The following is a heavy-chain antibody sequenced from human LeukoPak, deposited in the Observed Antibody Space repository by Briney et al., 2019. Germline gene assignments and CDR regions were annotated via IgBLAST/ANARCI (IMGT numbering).Heavy chain of an antibody. CDR2: ISSSSSYI. D-gene: IGHD3-22*01. CDR3: ARALNYYDSSGY. V-gene: IGHV3-21*01. CDR1: GFTFSSYS. J-gene: IGHJ4*02. Sequence: GGSLRLSCAASGFTFSSYSMNWVRQAPGKGLKWVSSISSSSSYIYYADSVKGRFTISRDNAKNSLYLQMNSLRAEDTAVYYCARALNYYDSSGYWGQGTLVTVSS.